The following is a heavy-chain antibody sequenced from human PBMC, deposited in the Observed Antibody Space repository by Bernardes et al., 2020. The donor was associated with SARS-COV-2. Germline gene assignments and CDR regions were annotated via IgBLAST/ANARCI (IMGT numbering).Heavy chain of an antibody. CDR1: GFTFSSYE. J-gene: IGHJ6*02. Sequence: GGSLRLSCAASGFTFSSYEMNWVRQAPGKGLEWVSYISSSGSTIYYADSVKGRFTISRDNAKNSLYLQMNSLRAEDTAVYYCARDGRITIFGVVDRGGYYYYGMDVWGQGTTVTVSS. D-gene: IGHD3-3*01. CDR3: ARDGRITIFGVVDRGGYYYYGMDV. CDR2: ISSSGSTI. V-gene: IGHV3-48*03.